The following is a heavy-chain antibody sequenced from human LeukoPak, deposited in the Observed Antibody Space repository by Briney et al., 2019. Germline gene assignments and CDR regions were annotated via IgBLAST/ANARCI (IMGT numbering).Heavy chain of an antibody. CDR3: ARVASDYGGNSVWFDP. CDR1: GGSFSGYY. V-gene: IGHV4-34*01. D-gene: IGHD4-23*01. CDR2: INHSGST. J-gene: IGHJ5*02. Sequence: PSETLSPTCAVYGGSFSGYYWSWIRQPPGKGLEWIGEINHSGSTNYNPSLKSRVTISVDTSKNQFSLKLSSVTAADTAVYYCARVASDYGGNSVWFDPWGQGTLVTVSS.